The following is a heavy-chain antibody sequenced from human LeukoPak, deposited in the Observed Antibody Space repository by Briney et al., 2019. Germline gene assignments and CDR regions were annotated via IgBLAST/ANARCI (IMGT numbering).Heavy chain of an antibody. V-gene: IGHV4-34*01. Sequence: SETLSLTCAVYGGSFSGYYWSWIRQPPGKGLEWIGEINHSGSTNYNPSLKSRVTISVDTSKNQFSLKLSSVTAADTAVYYCARHLRTMVRGVMSSYYYYYMDVWGKGTTVTISS. D-gene: IGHD3-10*01. CDR3: ARHLRTMVRGVMSSYYYYYMDV. CDR1: GGSFSGYY. J-gene: IGHJ6*03. CDR2: INHSGST.